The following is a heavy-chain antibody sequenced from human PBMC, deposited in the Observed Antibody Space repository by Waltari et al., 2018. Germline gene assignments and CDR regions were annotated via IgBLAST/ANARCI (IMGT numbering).Heavy chain of an antibody. CDR1: GGSISSSSYY. Sequence: QLQLQESGPGLVKPSETLSLTCTVSGGSISSSSYYWGWIRQPPGKGLEWIGSIYYSGSTYYNPSLKRRVTISVDTSKNQFSLKLSSVTAADTAAYYCARDGWSTMIVASNWFDPWGQGTLVTVSS. J-gene: IGHJ5*02. CDR3: ARDGWSTMIVASNWFDP. CDR2: IYYSGST. V-gene: IGHV4-39*07. D-gene: IGHD3-22*01.